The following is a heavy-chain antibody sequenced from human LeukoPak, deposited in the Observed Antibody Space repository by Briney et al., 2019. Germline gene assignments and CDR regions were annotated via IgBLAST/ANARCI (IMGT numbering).Heavy chain of an antibody. CDR2: IYYSGST. CDR3: ARGSSIVLQYFEYYFDY. V-gene: IGHV4-31*03. D-gene: IGHD3-9*01. Sequence: PSQTLSLTCTVSGGSISSGGYYWSWIRQHPGKGLEWIGYIYYSGSTYYNPSLKSRVTISVDTSKNQFSLKLSSVTAADTAVYYCARGSSIVLQYFEYYFDYWGQGTLVTVSS. CDR1: GGSISSGGYY. J-gene: IGHJ4*02.